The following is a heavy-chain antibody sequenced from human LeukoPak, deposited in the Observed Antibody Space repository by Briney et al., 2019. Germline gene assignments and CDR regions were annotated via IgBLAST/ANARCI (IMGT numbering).Heavy chain of an antibody. V-gene: IGHV3-23*01. CDR3: AKRAVAGAYFDY. D-gene: IGHD6-19*01. Sequence: GGSLRLSCAASGFTFSSYAMSWVRQAPGKGLEWVSSISFSGSRTDYADSVKGRFTISRDNSKNTLYLQMNSLRAEDTAVYYCAKRAVAGAYFDYWGQGTLVTVSS. J-gene: IGHJ4*02. CDR1: GFTFSSYA. CDR2: ISFSGSRT.